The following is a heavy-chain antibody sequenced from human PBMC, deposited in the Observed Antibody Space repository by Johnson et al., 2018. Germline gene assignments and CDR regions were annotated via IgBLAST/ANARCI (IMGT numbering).Heavy chain of an antibody. V-gene: IGHV3-9*01. CDR1: GFNFEDYA. D-gene: IGHD3-10*02. J-gene: IGHJ1*01. Sequence: VQLVQSGGGLVQPGGSLRLSCVVSGFNFEDYAMHWVRQTPGKGLEWVSGVGWDGGSLGQADAVKGRFTVSRDNAKKSLYLQMNGLRSEDTAFYFGAKGPMFRTLSVEYVQKWGQGTLVIVSS. CDR2: VGWDGGSL. CDR3: AKGPMFRTLSVEYVQK.